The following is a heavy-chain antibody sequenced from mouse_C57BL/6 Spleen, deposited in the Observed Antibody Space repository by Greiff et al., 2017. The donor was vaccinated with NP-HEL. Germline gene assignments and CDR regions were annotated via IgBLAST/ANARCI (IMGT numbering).Heavy chain of an antibody. J-gene: IGHJ2*01. V-gene: IGHV1-62-2*01. CDR3: ARHEEPGQYFDY. Sequence: VKLMESGAELVKPGASVKLSCKASGYTFTEYTIHWVKQRSGQGLEWIGWFYPGSGSIKYNEKFKDKATLTADKSSSTVYMELSRLTSEDSAVYFCARHEEPGQYFDYWGQGTTLTVSS. CDR1: GYTFTEYT. D-gene: IGHD6-1*01. CDR2: FYPGSGSI.